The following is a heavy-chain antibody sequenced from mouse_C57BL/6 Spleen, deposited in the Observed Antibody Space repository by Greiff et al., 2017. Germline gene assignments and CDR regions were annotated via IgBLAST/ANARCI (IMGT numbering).Heavy chain of an antibody. CDR3: AREVLRYYAMDY. D-gene: IGHD1-1*01. V-gene: IGHV1-82*01. J-gene: IGHJ4*01. CDR2: IYPGDGDT. CDR1: GYAFSSSW. Sequence: VQLQQSGPELVKPGASVKISCKASGYAFSSSWMNWVKQRPGKGLEWIGRIYPGDGDTNYNGKFKGKATLTADKSSSTAYMQLSSLTSEDSAVYFCAREVLRYYAMDYWGQGTSVTVSS.